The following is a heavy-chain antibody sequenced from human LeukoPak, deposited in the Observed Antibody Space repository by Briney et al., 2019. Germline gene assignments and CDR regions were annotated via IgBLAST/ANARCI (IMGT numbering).Heavy chain of an antibody. CDR2: ISAYNGNT. CDR1: GYTFTSYG. CDR3: AREPRRAIFGVAPNPYYFDY. J-gene: IGHJ4*02. Sequence: GASVKVSCKASGYTFTSYGISWVRQAPGQGLEWMGWISAYNGNTNYAQKLQGRVTMTTDTSTSTAYMELRSLRSDDTAVYYCAREPRRAIFGVAPNPYYFDYWGQGTLVTVSS. D-gene: IGHD3-3*01. V-gene: IGHV1-18*01.